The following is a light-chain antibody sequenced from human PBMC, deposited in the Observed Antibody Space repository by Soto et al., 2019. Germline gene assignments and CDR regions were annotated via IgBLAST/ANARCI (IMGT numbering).Light chain of an antibody. CDR3: SSYTSTSTWV. CDR1: SSDVGGYNY. CDR2: EVS. Sequence: QSALTQPASVSGSPGQSITIACTGTSSDVGGYNYVAWYQKHPGKAPKLMIYEVSNRPSGISNRFSGSKSGNTASLTISGLQADDEADYYCSSYTSTSTWVFGGGTKVTVL. J-gene: IGLJ3*02. V-gene: IGLV2-14*01.